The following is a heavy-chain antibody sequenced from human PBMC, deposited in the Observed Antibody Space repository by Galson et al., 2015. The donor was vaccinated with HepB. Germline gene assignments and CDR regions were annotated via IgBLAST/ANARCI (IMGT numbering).Heavy chain of an antibody. CDR3: AQGAFHGSAV. CDR2: INFDGTTK. CDR1: GFPFSSSW. Sequence: SLRLSCAGSGFPFSSSWMNWVRQAPGKGLEWVANINFDGTTKQYLEPLKGRLSISRDNTKNSMFLQMNDLRIEDTAIYYCAQGAFHGSAVWGQGTLVTVSP. J-gene: IGHJ4*02. V-gene: IGHV3-7*03. D-gene: IGHD2-2*03.